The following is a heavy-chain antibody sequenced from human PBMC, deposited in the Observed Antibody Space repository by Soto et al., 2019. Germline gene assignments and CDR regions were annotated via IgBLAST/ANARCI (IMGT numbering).Heavy chain of an antibody. CDR1: GYTFSNYG. D-gene: IGHD2-15*01. CDR2: ISLYSDGT. Sequence: ASVQVSCKTSGYTFSNYGISWVRQAPGQPHEWLGGISLYSDGTGYALRLGGRVCVTTDTCTTAACTELRIQSSDATAVYPCAGVAPGAEAWFGPWGQGTLVTVSS. V-gene: IGHV1-18*01. J-gene: IGHJ5*02. CDR3: AGVAPGAEAWFGP.